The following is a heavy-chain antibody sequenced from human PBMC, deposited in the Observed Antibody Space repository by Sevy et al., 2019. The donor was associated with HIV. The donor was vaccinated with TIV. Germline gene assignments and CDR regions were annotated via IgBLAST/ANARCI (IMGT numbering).Heavy chain of an antibody. D-gene: IGHD4-17*01. CDR1: GFPLSTHV. J-gene: IGHJ4*02. CDR3: AKDPRPYGDNVEGFDY. Sequence: PGGSLRHSCEVSGFPLSTHVMHWVHHSPCKGLARVAGISYDESTQYYGASVKGRFTISRDNSKNTLYLQMNSLRPEDTAVYYCAKDPRPYGDNVEGFDYWGQGTLVTVSS. V-gene: IGHV3-30*18. CDR2: ISYDESTQ.